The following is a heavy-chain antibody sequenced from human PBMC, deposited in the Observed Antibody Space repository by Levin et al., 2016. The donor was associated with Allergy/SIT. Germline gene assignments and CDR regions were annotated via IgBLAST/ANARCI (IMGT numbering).Heavy chain of an antibody. J-gene: IGHJ4*02. Sequence: GESLKISCVVSGFTFGSYTMGWVRQTPGRGLEWVSDISGSGDNTYYADSVKGRFTISRDNSKNTLYLQMNSLRAEDTAIYYCAKAKAASAFDYWGQGTLVTVSS. V-gene: IGHV3-23*01. CDR1: GFTFGSYT. CDR3: AKAKAASAFDY. CDR2: ISGSGDNT. D-gene: IGHD6-13*01.